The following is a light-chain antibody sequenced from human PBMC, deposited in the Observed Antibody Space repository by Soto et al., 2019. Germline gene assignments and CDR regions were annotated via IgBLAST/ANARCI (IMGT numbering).Light chain of an antibody. J-gene: IGLJ1*01. CDR1: SSDVGYYCY. V-gene: IGLV2-8*01. CDR3: SSYAGSNNFV. Sequence: HSALTQPRCASGFPGQSVTIFCTGTSSDVGYYCYVSGYHQDPGNAPNIVLSEVTKRPSGVPDRVSASKSGNTASLTVSGLRAEDEADYYCSSYAGSNNFVFGSGTKVTV. CDR2: EVT.